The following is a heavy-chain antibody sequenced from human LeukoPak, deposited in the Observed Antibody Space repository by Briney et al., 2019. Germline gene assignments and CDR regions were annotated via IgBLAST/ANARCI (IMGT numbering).Heavy chain of an antibody. V-gene: IGHV3-23*01. Sequence: GGSLRLSCAASGFTFSSYWMNWARQAPGKGLEWVSAISGSGGSTYYADSVKGRFTISRDNSKNTLYLQMNSLRAEGTAVYYCAKDLGYSYGRFDYWGQGTLVTVSS. CDR1: GFTFSSYW. CDR3: AKDLGYSYGRFDY. CDR2: ISGSGGST. J-gene: IGHJ4*02. D-gene: IGHD5-18*01.